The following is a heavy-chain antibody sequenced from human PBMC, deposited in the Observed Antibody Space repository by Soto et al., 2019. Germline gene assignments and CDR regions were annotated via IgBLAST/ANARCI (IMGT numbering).Heavy chain of an antibody. CDR1: GGSINSGDYY. D-gene: IGHD3-10*01. V-gene: IGHV4-30-4*01. J-gene: IGHJ6*02. Sequence: SETLSLTCTVSGGSINSGDYYWTWVRQPPGKGLEWIGNIFHSGSTYYTPSLQSRVTISLDTSKNHFSLKLSSVTPADTAVYYCARDRYYGSGTYYNFYSGMDAWGQGTTVTVSS. CDR2: IFHSGST. CDR3: ARDRYYGSGTYYNFYSGMDA.